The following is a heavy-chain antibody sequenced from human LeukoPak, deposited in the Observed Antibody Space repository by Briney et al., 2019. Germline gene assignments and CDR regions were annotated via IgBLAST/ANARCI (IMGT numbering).Heavy chain of an antibody. CDR1: GFTFSTYS. V-gene: IGHV3-21*06. D-gene: IGHD3-10*02. Sequence: GGSLRLSCAASGFTFSTYSMSWVRQAPGKGLEWVSSISSNSSYIYYADSMRGRFTISRDNAKNSLYLQMNSLRAEDTAVYYCAELGITMIGGVWGKGTTVTISS. CDR2: ISSNSSYI. J-gene: IGHJ6*04. CDR3: AELGITMIGGV.